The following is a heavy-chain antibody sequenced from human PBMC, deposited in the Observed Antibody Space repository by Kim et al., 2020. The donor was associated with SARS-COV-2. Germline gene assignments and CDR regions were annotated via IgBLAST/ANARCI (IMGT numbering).Heavy chain of an antibody. CDR3: ARVGGRYSAWIDY. V-gene: IGHV5-51*01. CDR2: IYPGDSDT. D-gene: IGHD1-26*01. J-gene: IGHJ4*02. Sequence: GESLKISCKGFGYSFTSNWIGWVRQMPGKGLEWMGIIYPGDSDTRYNPSFQGQVTISADKSISTAFLQWSSLTASDTAMYYCARVGGRYSAWIDYWGQGTLVTVSS. CDR1: GYSFTSNW.